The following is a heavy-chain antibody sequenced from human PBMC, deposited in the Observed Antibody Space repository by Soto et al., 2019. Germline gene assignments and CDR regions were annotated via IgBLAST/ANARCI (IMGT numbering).Heavy chain of an antibody. V-gene: IGHV4-59*01. CDR3: ARVSNPYSSSFSFDY. CDR1: GGSISSYY. D-gene: IGHD6-13*01. CDR2: IYYRGST. Sequence: SETLSLTCTVSGGSISSYYWSWIRQPPGKGLEWIGYIYYRGSTNYNPSLKSRVTISVDTSKNQFSLKLSSVTAADTAVYYCARVSNPYSSSFSFDYWGQGTLVTVSS. J-gene: IGHJ4*02.